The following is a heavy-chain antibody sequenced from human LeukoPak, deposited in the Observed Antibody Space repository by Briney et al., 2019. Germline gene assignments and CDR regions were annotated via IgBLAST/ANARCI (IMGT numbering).Heavy chain of an antibody. Sequence: GGSLRLSCSASGFTFSRYSMHWVRQAPGKGLGSVSAISENGINTYYADSVRGRFTISRDNSKNTVHLQMSSLRTEDTAVYYCVKDLYLYDSSDCLGLPSFDYWGQGALVTVSS. J-gene: IGHJ4*02. V-gene: IGHV3-64D*06. D-gene: IGHD3-22*01. CDR2: ISENGINT. CDR1: GFTFSRYS. CDR3: VKDLYLYDSSDCLGLPSFDY.